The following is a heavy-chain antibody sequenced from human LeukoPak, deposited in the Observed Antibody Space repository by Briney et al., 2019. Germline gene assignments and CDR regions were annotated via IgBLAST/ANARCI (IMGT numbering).Heavy chain of an antibody. J-gene: IGHJ4*02. CDR3: ARALGSESIAVAGY. CDR1: GYTFTGYY. Sequence: ASVKVSCKASGYTFTGYYMHWVRQAPGQGLEWMGWIDPNSGGTNYAQKFQGRVTMTRDTSISTAYMELSRLRSDDTAVYYCARALGSESIAVAGYWGQGTLVTVSS. V-gene: IGHV1-2*02. D-gene: IGHD6-19*01. CDR2: IDPNSGGT.